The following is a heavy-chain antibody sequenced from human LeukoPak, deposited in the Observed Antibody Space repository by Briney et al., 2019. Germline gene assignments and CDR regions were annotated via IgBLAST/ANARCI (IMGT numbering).Heavy chain of an antibody. Sequence: ASVKVSCKASGYTFTGYYMHWVRQAPGQGLEWMGWINPNSGGTNYAQKFQGRVTMTRDTSISTAYMELSSLRSEDTAVYYCARAPSPAQQTYYDILTGPSYYYYMDVWGKGTTVTVSS. D-gene: IGHD3-9*01. V-gene: IGHV1-2*02. CDR2: INPNSGGT. J-gene: IGHJ6*03. CDR1: GYTFTGYY. CDR3: ARAPSPAQQTYYDILTGPSYYYYMDV.